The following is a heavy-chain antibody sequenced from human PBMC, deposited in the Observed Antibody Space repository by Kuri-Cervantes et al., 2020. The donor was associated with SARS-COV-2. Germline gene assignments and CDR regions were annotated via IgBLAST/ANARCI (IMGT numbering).Heavy chain of an antibody. CDR2: INHSGST. CDR1: GGSFSNYY. D-gene: IGHD3-22*01. Sequence: GSLRLSCAVYGGSFSNYYWTWIRQPPGKGLEWIGEINHSGSTNYNPSLKSRVTISVDTSKNQFSLKLSSVTAADTAVYYCARGVLGDSSGYPRNGYGYWGQGPVVTVSS. J-gene: IGHJ4*02. V-gene: IGHV4-34*01. CDR3: ARGVLGDSSGYPRNGYGY.